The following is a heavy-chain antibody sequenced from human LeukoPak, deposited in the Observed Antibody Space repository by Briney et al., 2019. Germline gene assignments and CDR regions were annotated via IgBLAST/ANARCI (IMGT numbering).Heavy chain of an antibody. J-gene: IGHJ3*02. V-gene: IGHV4-31*03. CDR3: AGADRGVSCAFDI. CDR1: GGSISSGGYY. Sequence: SETLSLTCTVSGGSISSGGYYWSWIRQHPGKGLEWIGYIYYSGSTYYNPSLKSRVTISVDTSKNQFSLKLSSVTAADTAVYYCAGADRGVSCAFDIWGQGTMVTVSS. CDR2: IYYSGST. D-gene: IGHD3-10*01.